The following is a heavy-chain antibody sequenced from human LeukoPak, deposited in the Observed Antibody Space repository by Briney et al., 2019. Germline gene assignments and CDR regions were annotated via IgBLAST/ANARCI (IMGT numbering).Heavy chain of an antibody. V-gene: IGHV1-3*01. D-gene: IGHD3-10*01. Sequence: ASVKVSCKTSGYNFASYTMHWLRQAPGQRPGWMGSINGDNGNTKYSEKFQGRVTFTKDTSASSAYMELSRLRSEDKAVYYCAKYSSGTYHYWGQGTLVTVSS. CDR3: AKYSSGTYHY. CDR1: GYNFASYT. J-gene: IGHJ4*02. CDR2: INGDNGNT.